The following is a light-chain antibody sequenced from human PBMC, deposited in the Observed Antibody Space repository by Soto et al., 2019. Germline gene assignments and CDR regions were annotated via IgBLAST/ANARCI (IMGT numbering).Light chain of an antibody. CDR1: SSDVGAYNY. J-gene: IGLJ1*01. CDR3: FSFTIVWTHV. CDR2: EVS. Sequence: QSALTHPASVSGAPGQSITISRTGTSSDVGAYNYVSWFQHHPGKAPPLIISEVSNRPSGVSNRFSGYAAGNADTLTIPGLQAEVEADYCCFSFTIVWTHVFGAGSKVTV. V-gene: IGLV2-14*01.